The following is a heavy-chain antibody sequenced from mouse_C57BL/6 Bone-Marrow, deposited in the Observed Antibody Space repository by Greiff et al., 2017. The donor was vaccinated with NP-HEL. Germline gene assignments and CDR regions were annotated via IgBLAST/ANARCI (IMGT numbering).Heavy chain of an antibody. D-gene: IGHD1-1*01. V-gene: IGHV1-15*01. CDR2: IDPETGGT. CDR3: TCYYGSSLDY. Sequence: VQLQQSGAELVRPGASVTLSCKASGYTFTDYEMHWVKQTPVHGLEWIGAIDPETGGTAFNQKFKGKAILTADKSSSTAYMELRSLTSEDSAVYYCTCYYGSSLDYWGQGTTLTVSS. CDR1: GYTFTDYE. J-gene: IGHJ2*01.